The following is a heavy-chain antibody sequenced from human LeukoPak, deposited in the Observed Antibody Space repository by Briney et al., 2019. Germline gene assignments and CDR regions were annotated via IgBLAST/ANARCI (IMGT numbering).Heavy chain of an antibody. V-gene: IGHV3-23*01. Sequence: GGSLRLSCAASGFALRNYDINWVRQAPGKGLEWVSVIRGSSGSTYYADSVKGRFTISRDDSKNTLYLQMNSLRAEDTAVYYCAKEREYSGYEPLPNDYWGQGTLVTVSS. CDR2: IRGSSGST. D-gene: IGHD5-12*01. J-gene: IGHJ4*02. CDR3: AKEREYSGYEPLPNDY. CDR1: GFALRNYD.